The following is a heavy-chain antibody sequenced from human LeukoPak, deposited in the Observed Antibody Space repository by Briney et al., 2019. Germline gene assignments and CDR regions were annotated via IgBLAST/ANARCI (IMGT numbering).Heavy chain of an antibody. Sequence: GGALRLSCVASGVSFNTYAMSWVRQAPGKGLEWGSGISATGRERHYTDSVKGRFTISRDNSKNTLHLQMSSLRAEDTALYFCAKDHDNADYYYYFDSWGQGTLVTVSS. CDR2: ISATGRER. CDR1: GVSFNTYA. J-gene: IGHJ4*02. V-gene: IGHV3-23*01. CDR3: AKDHDNADYYYYFDS. D-gene: IGHD2-21*02.